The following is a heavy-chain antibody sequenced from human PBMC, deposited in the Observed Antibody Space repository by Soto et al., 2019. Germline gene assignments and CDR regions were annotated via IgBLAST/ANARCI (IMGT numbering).Heavy chain of an antibody. CDR1: GGSFSGYY. Sequence: SETLSLTCAVYGGSFSGYYWSWIRQPPGKGLERIGEINHSGSTNYNPSLKSRVTISVDTSKNQFSLKLSSVTAADTAVYYCATGMRGRVADRNFGLFDYWGQGTLVTVSS. CDR3: ATGMRGRVADRNFGLFDY. CDR2: INHSGST. V-gene: IGHV4-34*01. J-gene: IGHJ4*02. D-gene: IGHD2-15*01.